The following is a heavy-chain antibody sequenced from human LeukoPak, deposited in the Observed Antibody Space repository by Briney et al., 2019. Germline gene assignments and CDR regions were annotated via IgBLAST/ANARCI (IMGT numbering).Heavy chain of an antibody. D-gene: IGHD2-2*01. CDR2: INPSGGST. Sequence: VASVKVSCKASGYTFTSYYMHWVRQAPGQGLEWMGIINPSGGSTSYAQKFQGRVTMTRDTSTSTVYMELSSLRSEDTAVYYCAREALVVPAAITWFDPWGQGTLVTVSS. V-gene: IGHV1-46*01. J-gene: IGHJ5*02. CDR1: GYTFTSYY. CDR3: AREALVVPAAITWFDP.